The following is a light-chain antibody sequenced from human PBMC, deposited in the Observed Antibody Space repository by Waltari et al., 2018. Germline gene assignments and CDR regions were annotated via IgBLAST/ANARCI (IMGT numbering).Light chain of an antibody. CDR3: QQRSNWPVT. V-gene: IGKV3-11*01. Sequence: SCGTMQGPGSEFAWYHQKRGQAPRLLIYDASNRATGIPPRFSGSGYGTHLSHTISNLEPEDLAVYYCQQRSNWPVTFDPGTRVDI. CDR1: QGPGSE. CDR2: DAS. J-gene: IGKJ3*01.